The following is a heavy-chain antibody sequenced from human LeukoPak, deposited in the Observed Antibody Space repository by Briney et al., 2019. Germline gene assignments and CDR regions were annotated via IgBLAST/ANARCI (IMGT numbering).Heavy chain of an antibody. CDR3: ARDKIVGATFFDY. Sequence: GGSLRLSCAASGFTFNTYWMSWVRQAPGKGLEWVANIKQDGSEKYYVDSVKGRFTISRDNAKNSLYLQMDSLIAEDTAVYYCARDKIVGATFFDYWGQGTLVTVSS. CDR1: GFTFNTYW. CDR2: IKQDGSEK. V-gene: IGHV3-7*01. J-gene: IGHJ4*02. D-gene: IGHD1-26*01.